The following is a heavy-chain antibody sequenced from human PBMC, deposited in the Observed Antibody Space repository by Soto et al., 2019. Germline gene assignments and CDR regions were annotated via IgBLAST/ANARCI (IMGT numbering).Heavy chain of an antibody. D-gene: IGHD2-2*01. Sequence: SETLSHTWTVAGGSISSYDWSWIRQPPGKGLEWIGYIYYSGSTNYNPSLKSRVTISVDTSKNQFSLKLSSVTAADTAVYYCARALYCSSTSCYDYWGQGTLVTVSS. CDR3: ARALYCSSTSCYDY. CDR2: IYYSGST. CDR1: GGSISSYD. V-gene: IGHV4-59*08. J-gene: IGHJ4*02.